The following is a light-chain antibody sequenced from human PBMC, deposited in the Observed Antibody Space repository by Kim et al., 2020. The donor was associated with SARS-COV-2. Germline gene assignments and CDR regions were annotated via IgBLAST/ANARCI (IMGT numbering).Light chain of an antibody. J-gene: IGLJ3*02. CDR3: QSFDSNIQV. CDR2: ENN. V-gene: IGLV6-57*01. Sequence: GKTVTICGTSRSGRIASTKVQWYQQRPGTFLTAVILENNQRPSGVPDRFSGSIDGSSNSASLTISGLKTEDEADYYCQSFDSNIQVFGGGTKLTVL. CDR1: SGRIASTK.